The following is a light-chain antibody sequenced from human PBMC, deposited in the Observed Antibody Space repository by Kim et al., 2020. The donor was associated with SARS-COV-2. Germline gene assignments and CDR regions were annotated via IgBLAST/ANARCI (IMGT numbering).Light chain of an antibody. J-gene: IGKJ3*01. CDR2: GTS. Sequence: ASVGDRFTMSCRASQSIASYLNWYQQKPGKVPTLLIHGTSSLQSGVPSRFSGSGYGTDFTLAISSLQPEDFATYYCQQTYTTAFTFGPGTKVDIK. V-gene: IGKV1-39*01. CDR1: QSIASY. CDR3: QQTYTTAFT.